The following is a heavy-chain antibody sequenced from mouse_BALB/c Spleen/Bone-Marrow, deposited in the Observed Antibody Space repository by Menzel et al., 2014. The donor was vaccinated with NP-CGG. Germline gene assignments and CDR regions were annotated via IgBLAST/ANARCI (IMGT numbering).Heavy chain of an antibody. V-gene: IGHV5-17*02. CDR1: GFTFSSFG. Sequence: EVNVVESGGGSVQPGGSRKLSCAASGFTFSSFGMHWVRQAPEKGLEWVAYISSGSTAICYADTVKGRFTISRDNPKNTLFLQMTSLRSEDTAMYYCARGGNWDDFDVWGAGTTVTVSS. CDR2: ISSGSTAI. CDR3: ARGGNWDDFDV. J-gene: IGHJ1*01. D-gene: IGHD4-1*01.